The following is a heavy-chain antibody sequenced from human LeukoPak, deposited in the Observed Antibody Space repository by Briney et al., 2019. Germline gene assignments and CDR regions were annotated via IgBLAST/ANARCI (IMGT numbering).Heavy chain of an antibody. CDR2: INPNSGGT. CDR3: ARDDSTSSFPLDY. V-gene: IGHV1-2*02. Sequence: ASVTVSCKASGYTFTGYYMHWVRQAPGQGLEWMGWINPNSGGTNYAQKLQGRVTMTRGTSITTAYMELSSLRYDDTAVYYCARDDSTSSFPLDYWGQGTLVTVS. J-gene: IGHJ4*02. CDR1: GYTFTGYY. D-gene: IGHD6-6*01.